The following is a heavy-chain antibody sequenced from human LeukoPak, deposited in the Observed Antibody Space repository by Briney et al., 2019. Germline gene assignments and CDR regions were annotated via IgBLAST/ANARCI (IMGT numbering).Heavy chain of an antibody. D-gene: IGHD2-15*01. V-gene: IGHV4-61*01. CDR2: IYYSGST. CDR3: ASGRYYYYGMDV. J-gene: IGHJ6*02. Sequence: SETLSLTCTVSGGSVNSGSYYWNWIRQPPGKGLEWIGYIYYSGSTNYNPSLKSRVTMSIDTSKNQFSLKLSSVTAADTAVYYCASGRYYYYGMDVWGQGTTVTVSS. CDR1: GGSVNSGSYY.